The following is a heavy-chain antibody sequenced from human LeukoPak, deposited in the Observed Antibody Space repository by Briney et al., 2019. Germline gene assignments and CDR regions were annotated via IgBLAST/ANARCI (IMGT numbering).Heavy chain of an antibody. CDR1: GYTFTSYY. D-gene: IGHD1/OR15-1a*01. CDR3: ARDMDWNNIFDY. Sequence: ASVKVSCKASGYTFTSYYMHWVRQAPGQGLEWMGIINPSGGSTSYAQKFQGRVTITRDTSASTAYMELSSLRSEDMAVYYCARDMDWNNIFDYWGQGTLVTVSS. J-gene: IGHJ4*02. CDR2: INPSGGST. V-gene: IGHV1-46*01.